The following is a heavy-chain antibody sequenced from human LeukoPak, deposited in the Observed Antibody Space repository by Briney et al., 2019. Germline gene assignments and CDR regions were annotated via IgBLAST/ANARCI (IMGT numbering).Heavy chain of an antibody. CDR2: ISYDGSNK. CDR1: GFTFSSYA. CDR3: ARIPRRWELQVAWFDP. V-gene: IGHV3-30-3*01. J-gene: IGHJ5*02. Sequence: GRSLRLSCEASGFTFSSYAMHWVRQAPGKGLEWVAVISYDGSNKYYADSVKGRFTISRDNSKYTLYLQMKSLRAGDTAVYYCARIPRRWELQVAWFDPWGQGTLVTVSA. D-gene: IGHD1-26*01.